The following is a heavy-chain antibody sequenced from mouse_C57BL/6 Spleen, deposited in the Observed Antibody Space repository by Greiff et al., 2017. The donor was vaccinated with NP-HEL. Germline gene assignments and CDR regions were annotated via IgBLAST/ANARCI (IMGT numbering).Heavy chain of an antibody. CDR3: APYYGSTWFAY. V-gene: IGHV1-26*01. Sequence: VQLQQSGPELVKPGASVKISCKASGYTFTDYYMNWVKQSHGQSLEWIGDINPNNGGTSYNEKFKGKATLTVDKSSNTAYMELRSLTSEDSAVYYCAPYYGSTWFAYWGQGTLVTVSA. D-gene: IGHD1-1*01. CDR1: GYTFTDYY. J-gene: IGHJ3*01. CDR2: INPNNGGT.